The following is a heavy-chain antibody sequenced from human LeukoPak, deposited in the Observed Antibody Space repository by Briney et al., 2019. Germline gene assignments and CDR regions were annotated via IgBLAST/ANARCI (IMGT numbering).Heavy chain of an antibody. V-gene: IGHV1-46*01. CDR2: INPSGGST. CDR1: GYSFTNYY. CDR3: ARTRGYYFDY. J-gene: IGHJ4*02. Sequence: ASVRVSCKASGYSFTNYYMHWVRQAPGQGLEGMGMINPSGGSTTYAQKFQGRVTMTRDMSTSTVYMELSSLTSEDTAVCYCARTRGYYFDYWGQGTLVTVSS.